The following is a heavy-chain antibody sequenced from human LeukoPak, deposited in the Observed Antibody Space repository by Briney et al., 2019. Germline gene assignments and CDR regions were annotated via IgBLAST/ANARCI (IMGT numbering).Heavy chain of an antibody. CDR3: AREVPGWYMDV. CDR2: IYPSGST. V-gene: IGHV4-61*02. J-gene: IGHJ6*03. Sequence: PSETLSLTCTVSGGSISSGSYYWSWIRQPAGKGLEWIGRIYPSGSTNYNPSLKSRVTMSVDTSNNQFSLKLSSVIAADTAVYYCAREVPGWYMDVWGKGTTVTVSS. D-gene: IGHD3-10*01. CDR1: GGSISSGSYY.